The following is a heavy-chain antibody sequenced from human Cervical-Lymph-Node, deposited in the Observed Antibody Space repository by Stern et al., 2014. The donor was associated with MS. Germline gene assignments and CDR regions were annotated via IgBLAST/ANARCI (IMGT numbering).Heavy chain of an antibody. J-gene: IGHJ5*02. CDR3: ARGAGDNWFDP. CDR2: IIPFVGTGTV. V-gene: IGHV1-69*06. CDR1: GG. Sequence: VQLEESGADVKKPGSSVRVSCKASGGISWLRQAPGQGLEWMGGIIPFVGTGTVNYAQNFQGRLTNIADTSTTTTYKALSSLRFAATAVYYCARGAGDNWFDPWGQGTLVSVSS. D-gene: IGHD3-10*01.